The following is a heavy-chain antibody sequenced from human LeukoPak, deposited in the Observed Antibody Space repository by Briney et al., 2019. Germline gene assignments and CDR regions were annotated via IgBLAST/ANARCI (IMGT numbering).Heavy chain of an antibody. V-gene: IGHV3-20*04. J-gene: IGHJ4*02. CDR2: INWNGGST. Sequence: RPGGSLGLSCAASGFTFSSYSMNWVRPAPGKGLEWVTGINWNGGSTGYADSVKGRFTISRDNAKNSLYLQMNSLRAEDTALYYCARDLGSGLYFDYWGQGTLVSVSS. D-gene: IGHD3-22*01. CDR3: ARDLGSGLYFDY. CDR1: GFTFSSYS.